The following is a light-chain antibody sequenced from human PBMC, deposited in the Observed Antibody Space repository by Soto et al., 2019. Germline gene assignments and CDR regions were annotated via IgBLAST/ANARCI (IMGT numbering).Light chain of an antibody. CDR2: RNN. Sequence: QSVLTQPPSASGTPGQRVTISCSGSSSNIGSNYVYWYQQLPGTAPKLIIYRNNQRPSGVPDRFSASKSGTSASLAISGFGSEVEAEYYCVAWDDRLSSRVFGGGTKRTVL. CDR1: SSNIGSNY. V-gene: IGLV1-47*01. CDR3: VAWDDRLSSRV. J-gene: IGLJ3*02.